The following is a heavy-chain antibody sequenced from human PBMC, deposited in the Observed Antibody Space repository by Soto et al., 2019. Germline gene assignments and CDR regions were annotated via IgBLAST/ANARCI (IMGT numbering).Heavy chain of an antibody. V-gene: IGHV1-69*13. D-gene: IGHD2-2*01. Sequence: ASVKVSCKASGGTFSSYAISWVRQAPGQGLEWMGGIISIFGTANYAQKFQGRVTITADESTSTVYMELSSLRSEDTAVYYCAKLVPAAPFMAPRPAPGDYYYNGMDVWGQGTTVTVSS. CDR2: IISIFGTA. J-gene: IGHJ6*02. CDR1: GGTFSSYA. CDR3: AKLVPAAPFMAPRPAPGDYYYNGMDV.